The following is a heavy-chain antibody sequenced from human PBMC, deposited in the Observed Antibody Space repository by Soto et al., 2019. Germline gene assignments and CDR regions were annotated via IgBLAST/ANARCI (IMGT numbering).Heavy chain of an antibody. J-gene: IGHJ4*02. CDR3: ARDNLSFDFDS. D-gene: IGHD3-10*01. V-gene: IGHV3-30*03. CDR2: ISGDGINT. CDR1: GFNFGFFG. Sequence: QIQLVESGGDVVQPGRSLRLSCAASGFNFGFFGMHWVRQAPGKGLEWVAFISGDGINTHYADSVRGRFTLSRDYSKKPMYLQMDTQREDDTNLYYCARDNLSFDFDSWGQGTLVTVSS.